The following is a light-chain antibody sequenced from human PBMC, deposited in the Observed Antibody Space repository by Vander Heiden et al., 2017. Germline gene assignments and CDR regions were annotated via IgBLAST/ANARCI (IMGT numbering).Light chain of an antibody. Sequence: QSVLTQPPSASGTPGQRVTISCSGSSSNIVSNYVYWYQQLPGTAPKVLIYRNNQRPSGVPDRFSGSKSGTPASLAISGLRSEDEADYYCAAWDDSLSGWVFGGGTKLTVL. V-gene: IGLV1-47*01. J-gene: IGLJ3*02. CDR2: RNN. CDR1: SSNIVSNY. CDR3: AAWDDSLSGWV.